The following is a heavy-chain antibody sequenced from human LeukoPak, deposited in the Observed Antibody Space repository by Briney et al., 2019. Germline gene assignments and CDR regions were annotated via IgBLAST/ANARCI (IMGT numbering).Heavy chain of an antibody. CDR3: ARDDVGYSYPTGYYYYMDV. D-gene: IGHD5-18*01. J-gene: IGHJ6*03. Sequence: PSETLSLTCAVYGGSFSGYYLSWIRQPPGKGLEWIGEINHSGSTNYNPSLKSRVTISVDTSKNQFSLKLSSVTAADTAVYYCARDDVGYSYPTGYYYYMDVWGKGTTVTVSS. CDR1: GGSFSGYY. V-gene: IGHV4-34*01. CDR2: INHSGST.